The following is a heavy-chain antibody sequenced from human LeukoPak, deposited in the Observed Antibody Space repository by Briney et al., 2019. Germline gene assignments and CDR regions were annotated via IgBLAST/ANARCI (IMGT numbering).Heavy chain of an antibody. CDR2: MNPNSGNT. J-gene: IGHJ6*02. CDR3: ARGNYGTYGMDV. V-gene: IGHV1-8*01. CDR1: GYTFTSYD. Sequence: ASVNVSCKASGYTFTSYDINWVRQATGQGLEWMGWMNPNSGNTGYAQKFQGRVTMTRNTSISTAYMELSSLRSEDTAVYYCARGNYGTYGMDVWGQGTTVTVSS. D-gene: IGHD4-17*01.